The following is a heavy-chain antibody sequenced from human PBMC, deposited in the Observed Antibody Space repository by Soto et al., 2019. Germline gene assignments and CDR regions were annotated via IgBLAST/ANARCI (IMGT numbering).Heavy chain of an antibody. CDR1: GLSLSTSGEA. D-gene: IGHD3-10*02. CDR2: IYWDNDK. J-gene: IGHJ5*02. Sequence: QITLKESGPTLVKPTQTLTLTCTFSGLSLSTSGEAVGWIRQPPGKALEWLALIYWDNDKFYNPTLKTRLTITKDPSKNQVVLTLTNMDPVDTATYFCAHYVSTSPAGWFDPWGQGILVTVSS. V-gene: IGHV2-5*02. CDR3: AHYVSTSPAGWFDP.